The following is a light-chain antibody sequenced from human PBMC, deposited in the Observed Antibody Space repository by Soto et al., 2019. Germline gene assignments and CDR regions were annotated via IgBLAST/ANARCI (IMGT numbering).Light chain of an antibody. J-gene: IGLJ1*01. V-gene: IGLV2-11*01. Sequence: QSVLTQPRSVSGSPGQSVTISCTGTSSDIGAYNYVSWYQQRPGKVPKLMLYDVSKRPSGVPDRFSGSKSGNTASLTISGLQADDEADYYCCSYAGAYIYVFATGTKVTVL. CDR1: SSDIGAYNY. CDR3: CSYAGAYIYV. CDR2: DVS.